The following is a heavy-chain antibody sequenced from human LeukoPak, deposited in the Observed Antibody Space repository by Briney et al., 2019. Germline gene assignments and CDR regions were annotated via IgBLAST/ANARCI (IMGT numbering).Heavy chain of an antibody. V-gene: IGHV3-23*01. CDR3: ARVYYGSGSYSHFDY. D-gene: IGHD3-10*01. J-gene: IGHJ4*02. CDR2: ISGSGGST. Sequence: PGGSLRLSCAASGFTFSSYAMSWVRQAPGKGLEWVSAISGSGGSTYYADSVKGRFTISRDNSENTLYLQMNSLRAEDSAVYYCARVYYGSGSYSHFDYWGQGTLVTVSS. CDR1: GFTFSSYA.